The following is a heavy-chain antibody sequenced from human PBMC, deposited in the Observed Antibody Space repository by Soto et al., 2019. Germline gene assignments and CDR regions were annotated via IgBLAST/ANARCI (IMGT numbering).Heavy chain of an antibody. CDR2: IIPIFGTA. CDR1: GGTFSSYA. J-gene: IGHJ6*02. D-gene: IGHD3-9*01. CDR3: ARPSRYFDWLLPYYYYYGMDV. V-gene: IGHV1-69*01. Sequence: QVQLVQSGAEVKKPGSSVKVSCKASGGTFSSYAISWVRQAPGQGLEWMGGIIPIFGTANYAQKFQGRVTSTADESTSTAYMELSSLRSEDTAVYYCARPSRYFDWLLPYYYYYGMDVWGQGTTVTVSS.